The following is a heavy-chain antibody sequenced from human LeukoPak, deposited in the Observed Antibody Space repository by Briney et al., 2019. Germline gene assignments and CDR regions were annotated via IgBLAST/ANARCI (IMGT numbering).Heavy chain of an antibody. CDR3: AKDRYGGTIFGVVIN. CDR2: TSGSGSFT. CDR1: GFTFNNYA. V-gene: IGHV3-23*01. D-gene: IGHD3-3*01. Sequence: PGGSLRLSCAASGFTFNNYAMIWVRQVPGKGLEWVSATSGSGSFTHCADSVQGRFIISRDNSKDTLYLQMNSLRAEDTAVYYCAKDRYGGTIFGVVINWGQGTLVTVSS. J-gene: IGHJ4*02.